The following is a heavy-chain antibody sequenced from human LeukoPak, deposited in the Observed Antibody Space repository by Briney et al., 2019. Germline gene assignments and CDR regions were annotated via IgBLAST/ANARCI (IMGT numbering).Heavy chain of an antibody. CDR2: INHSGST. CDR1: GGSFSGYY. CDR3: ARSMKTGTTFAFDI. V-gene: IGHV4-34*01. J-gene: IGHJ3*02. Sequence: SETLSLTCAVYGGSFSGYYWSWIRQPPGKGLVWIGEINHSGSTNYNPSLKSRVTISVDTSKNQFSLKLSSVTAADTAVYYCARSMKTGTTFAFDIWGQGTIVTVSS. D-gene: IGHD1-1*01.